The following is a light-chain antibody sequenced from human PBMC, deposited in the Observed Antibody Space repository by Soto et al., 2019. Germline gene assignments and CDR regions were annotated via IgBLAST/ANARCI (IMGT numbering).Light chain of an antibody. J-gene: IGKJ4*01. CDR3: QYYNYSPT. Sequence: EIVMTQSPATLSVSPGERATLSCRASQSVSSNFAWYQQKPGQAPRLLIFGASTRATGIPARFSGSGSRTDSIITSGRQQSEYFAVYYHQYYNYSPTFGGGNKVEIK. CDR2: GAS. CDR1: QSVSSN. V-gene: IGKV3-15*01.